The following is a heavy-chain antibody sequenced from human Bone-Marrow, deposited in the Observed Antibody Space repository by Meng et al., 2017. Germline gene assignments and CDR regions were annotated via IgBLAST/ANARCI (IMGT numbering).Heavy chain of an antibody. J-gene: IGHJ5*02. D-gene: IGHD6-13*01. Sequence: QVQLQQWGGGRLKPSATLSLTCAVYGGSFSGYYWSWIRQPPGKGLEWIGEINHSGSTNYNPSLKSRVTISVDTSKNQFALKLSSVTAADTAVYYCARTREWYSSSWYASTYIGWFDPWGQGTLVTVSS. V-gene: IGHV4-34*01. CDR2: INHSGST. CDR1: GGSFSGYY. CDR3: ARTREWYSSSWYASTYIGWFDP.